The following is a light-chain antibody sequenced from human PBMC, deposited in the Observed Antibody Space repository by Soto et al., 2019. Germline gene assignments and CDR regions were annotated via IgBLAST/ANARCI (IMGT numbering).Light chain of an antibody. V-gene: IGKV1-5*03. CDR1: ESISRY. CDR3: QQYYSYAT. J-gene: IGKJ1*01. CDR2: TTS. Sequence: DIQVTQSPSALSASVGDRVAITCRASESISRYMAWYQQKPGKAPKLLIHTTSTLASGVPSRFSGSESGTDFTLTISSLQLDDFATYYCQQYYSYATFGQGTKVEMK.